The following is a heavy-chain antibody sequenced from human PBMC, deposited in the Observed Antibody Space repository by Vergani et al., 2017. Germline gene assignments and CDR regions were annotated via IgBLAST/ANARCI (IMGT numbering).Heavy chain of an antibody. CDR3: ARDFAAGTGAFDI. CDR2: ISSSSSYI. D-gene: IGHD6-13*01. V-gene: IGHV3-21*01. Sequence: EVQLVESGGGLVQPGGSLRLSCAASGFTFSSYSMNWVRQAPGKGLEWVSSISSSSSYIYYADSVKGRFTISRDNSKNTLYLQMNSLRAEDTAVYYCARDFAAGTGAFDIWGQGTMVTVSS. CDR1: GFTFSSYS. J-gene: IGHJ3*02.